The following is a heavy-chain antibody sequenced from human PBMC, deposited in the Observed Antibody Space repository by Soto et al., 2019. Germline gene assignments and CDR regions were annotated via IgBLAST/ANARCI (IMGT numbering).Heavy chain of an antibody. CDR2: ISAYNGNT. J-gene: IGHJ4*02. D-gene: IGHD4-17*01. CDR1: GYTFTSYG. CDR3: GRDRTHHEIYGCY. Sequence: GASVKVSCKASGYTFTSYGISWVRQAPGQGLEWMGWISAYNGNTNYAQTHQGRVTMTTDTSTSTAYMELRSLRSDDTAVYYCGRDRTHHEIYGCYWGQGTLFTVSS. V-gene: IGHV1-18*04.